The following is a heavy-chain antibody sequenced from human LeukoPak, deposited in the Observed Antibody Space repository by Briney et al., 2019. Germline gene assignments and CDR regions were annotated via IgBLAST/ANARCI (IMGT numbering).Heavy chain of an antibody. J-gene: IGHJ3*02. V-gene: IGHV3-23*01. Sequence: GGSLRLSCATSGFTFSNYAMTWVRQAPGKGLEWVSHIRDIGDSTYYADSVRGRFTISRDHSKKTLYLQMNSLGGEHTAVYYCAKRVIEDLLPLPFAIWGQGTMVTVYS. CDR1: GFTFSNYA. D-gene: IGHD2-21*01. CDR3: AKRVIEDLLPLPFAI. CDR2: IRDIGDST.